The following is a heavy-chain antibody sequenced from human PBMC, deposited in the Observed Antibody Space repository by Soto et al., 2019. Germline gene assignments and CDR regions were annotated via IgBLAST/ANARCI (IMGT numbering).Heavy chain of an antibody. CDR2: IYSGGST. CDR3: ATVVPAARLGGDAFDI. Sequence: GGSLRLSCAASGFTVSSNYMSWVRQAPGKGLEWVSVIYSGGSTYYADSVKGRFTISRDNSKNTLYLQMNSLRAEDTAVYYCATVVPAARLGGDAFDIWGQGTMVTVSS. CDR1: GFTVSSNY. V-gene: IGHV3-66*01. D-gene: IGHD2-2*01. J-gene: IGHJ3*02.